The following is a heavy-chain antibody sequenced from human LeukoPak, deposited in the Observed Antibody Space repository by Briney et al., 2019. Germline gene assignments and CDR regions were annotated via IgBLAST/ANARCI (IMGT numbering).Heavy chain of an antibody. D-gene: IGHD5-12*01. CDR1: GGSISTYY. V-gene: IGHV4-59*01. Sequence: SETLSLTCTLSGGSISTYYWIWIRQPPGKGLEWMGYIYHSGSTNYNPSLKSRVTISVDTSKNQFSLKLSSVTAADTAVYYCARGGGYASPIGYWGQGALVTVSS. CDR3: ARGGGYASPIGY. CDR2: IYHSGST. J-gene: IGHJ4*02.